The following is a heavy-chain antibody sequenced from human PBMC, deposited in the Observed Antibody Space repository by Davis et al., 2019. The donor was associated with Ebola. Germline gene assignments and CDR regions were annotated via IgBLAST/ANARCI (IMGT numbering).Heavy chain of an antibody. D-gene: IGHD3-3*01. Sequence: MPSETLSLTCAVYGGSFSGYYWSWIRQPPGKGLEWIGEINHSGSTNYNPSLKSRVTISVDTSKNQFSLKLSSVTAADTAVYYCARFGFLEWLFDYWGQGTLVTVSS. CDR1: GGSFSGYY. J-gene: IGHJ4*02. CDR2: INHSGST. CDR3: ARFGFLEWLFDY. V-gene: IGHV4-34*01.